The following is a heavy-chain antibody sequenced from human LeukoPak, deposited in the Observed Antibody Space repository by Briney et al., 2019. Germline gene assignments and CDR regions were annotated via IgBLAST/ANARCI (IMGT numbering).Heavy chain of an antibody. Sequence: GGSLRLSCAASGFTFRSYDMSWVRQAPGKGLEWVSGISGCGGRTDYADSVKGRFTISRDNSKNTLYLQMNSLRVEDTAVYYCAKGGAIFGVVIHWFDPWGQGTLVIVSS. J-gene: IGHJ5*02. CDR2: ISGCGGRT. D-gene: IGHD3-3*01. CDR1: GFTFRSYD. CDR3: AKGGAIFGVVIHWFDP. V-gene: IGHV3-23*01.